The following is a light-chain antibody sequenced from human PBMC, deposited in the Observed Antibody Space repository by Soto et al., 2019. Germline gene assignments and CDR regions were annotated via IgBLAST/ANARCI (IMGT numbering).Light chain of an antibody. V-gene: IGLV1-47*01. CDR3: SEWDGSLNPHVV. CDR2: RND. J-gene: IGLJ2*01. CDR1: SSNIGGYY. Sequence: QSVLTQPPSASGTPGQTVTISCSGSSSNIGGYYVYWYQQLQGTTPKLLIYRNDQRPSGVPDRFSGSKYGTSASLAISGRRSEDEADYYCSEWDGSLNPHVVFGGGTKLTVL.